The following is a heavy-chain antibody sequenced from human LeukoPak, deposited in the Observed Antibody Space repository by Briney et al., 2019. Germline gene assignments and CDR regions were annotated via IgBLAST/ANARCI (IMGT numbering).Heavy chain of an antibody. D-gene: IGHD2-15*01. J-gene: IGHJ3*02. V-gene: IGHV1-2*02. CDR1: GYTFTGYY. CDR3: ARGREYCRGGSCHSSDDAFDI. CDR2: INPNRGGT. Sequence: ASVKVSCKASGYTFTGYYMHWVRQAPGQGLEWMGWINPNRGGTNYAQKFQGRVTMTRDTSISTAYMVLSRLRSDDTAVYYCARGREYCRGGSCHSSDDAFDIWGQGTMVTVSS.